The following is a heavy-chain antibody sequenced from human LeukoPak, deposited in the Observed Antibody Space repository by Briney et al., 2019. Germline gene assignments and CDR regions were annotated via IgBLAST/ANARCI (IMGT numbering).Heavy chain of an antibody. CDR1: GGSFSGYY. CDR2: INHSGST. V-gene: IGHV4-34*01. CDR3: ARVRAGYCTSTSCYTGMGV. J-gene: IGHJ6*02. Sequence: SETLSLTCAVYGGSFSGYYWSWIRQPPGKGLEWIGEINHSGSTNYNPSLKSRVTISVDTSKNQFSLKLSSVTAEDTAVYYCARVRAGYCTSTSCYTGMGVWGQGTTVTVSS. D-gene: IGHD2-2*01.